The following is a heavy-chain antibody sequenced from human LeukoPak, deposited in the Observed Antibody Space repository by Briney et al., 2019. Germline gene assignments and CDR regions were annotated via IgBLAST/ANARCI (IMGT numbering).Heavy chain of an antibody. CDR1: GFTFSSSA. CDR3: AKRLGYDYGYYDY. Sequence: GGSLRLSCAASGFTFSSSAMRWVRQAPGKGLEWVSAITNSGGSTYYAGSVKGRFTISRDNSKNTLYLQMNSLRAEDTAVYYCAKRLGYDYGYYDYWGQGALVTVTS. D-gene: IGHD5-18*01. J-gene: IGHJ4*02. V-gene: IGHV3-23*01. CDR2: ITNSGGST.